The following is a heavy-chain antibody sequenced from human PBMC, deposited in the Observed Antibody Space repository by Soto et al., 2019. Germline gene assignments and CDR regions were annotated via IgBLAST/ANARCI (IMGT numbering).Heavy chain of an antibody. CDR1: GYTFTNSY. V-gene: IGHV1-46*01. J-gene: IGHJ4*02. Sequence: ASAKVSCKASGYTFTNSYVQWVRQAPGQGLEWMGVIHPDGGHTTYSQKFQDRVTMTRDTFTSTIYMELSSLRSEDTAVYYCARGDNDYWGQGTLVTVSS. CDR3: ARGDNDY. CDR2: IHPDGGHT.